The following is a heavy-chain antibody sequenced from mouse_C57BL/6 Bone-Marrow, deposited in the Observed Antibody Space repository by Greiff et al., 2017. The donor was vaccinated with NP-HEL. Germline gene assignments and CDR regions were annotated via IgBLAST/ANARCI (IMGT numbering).Heavy chain of an antibody. D-gene: IGHD2-3*01. J-gene: IGHJ3*01. CDR2: IRNKANGYTT. Sequence: EVKLMESGGGLVQPGGSLSLSCAASGFTFTDYYMSWVRQPPGKALEWLGFIRNKANGYTTEYSASVKGRFTISRDNSQSILYLQMNALRAEDSATYYGARSSSRDGYYSFAYWGQGTRVTVAA. CDR3: ARSSSRDGYYSFAY. CDR1: GFTFTDYY. V-gene: IGHV7-3*01.